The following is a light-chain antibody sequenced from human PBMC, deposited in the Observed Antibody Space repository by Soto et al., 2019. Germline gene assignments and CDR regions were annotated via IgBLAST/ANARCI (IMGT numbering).Light chain of an antibody. J-gene: IGLJ3*02. V-gene: IGLV2-11*01. CDR2: DVS. CDR1: SSDVGAYNY. Sequence: QSALTQPRAVSGSPEQSVTISCTGTSSDVGAYNYVSWYQQHPGKVPKLMIYDVSRRPSGVPDRFSGSKSGNTAFLTISGLQADDEADYYCCSYAGSYTVVFGGGTKLTVL. CDR3: CSYAGSYTVV.